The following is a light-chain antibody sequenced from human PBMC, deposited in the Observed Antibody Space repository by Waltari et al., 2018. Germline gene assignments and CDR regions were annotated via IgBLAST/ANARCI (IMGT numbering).Light chain of an antibody. CDR1: TRDVGRYNY. CDR2: EVT. J-gene: IGLJ2*01. Sequence: HSALTHPASVSWSPGQSITISCTGTTRDVGRYNYVSWYQCHPGKAPEPTIYEVTTRLTGVTDRFAAAKSANTAARSISGLQPEDDGDYYCRAYTGIKTHYVVIGGGTKGTGL. CDR3: RAYTGIKTHYVV. V-gene: IGLV2-14*01.